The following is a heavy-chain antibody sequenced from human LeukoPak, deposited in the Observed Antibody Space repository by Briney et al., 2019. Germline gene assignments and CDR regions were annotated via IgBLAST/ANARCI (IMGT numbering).Heavy chain of an antibody. V-gene: IGHV4-4*07. CDR3: ARDTSQSSAPGYYYYYMDV. Sequence: SETLSLTCTVSGGSISSYYWSWIRQPAGKGLEWIGRIYTSGSTSYNPSLKSRVTMSVDTSKNQFSLKLSSVTAADTAVYYCARDTSQSSAPGYYYYYMDVWGKGTTVTISS. CDR2: IYTSGST. J-gene: IGHJ6*03. D-gene: IGHD6-19*01. CDR1: GGSISSYY.